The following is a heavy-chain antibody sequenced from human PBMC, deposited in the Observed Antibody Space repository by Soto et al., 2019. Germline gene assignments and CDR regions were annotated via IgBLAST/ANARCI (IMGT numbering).Heavy chain of an antibody. J-gene: IGHJ6*02. V-gene: IGHV3-74*01. CDR3: ARGGGKSLDV. D-gene: IGHD2-15*01. CDR2: IHSDGSRT. CDR1: GFTVTSSW. Sequence: VQLVESGGGLVQPGGSLRLSCAASGFTVTSSWMHWVRQGPGRELEWVSRIHSDGSRTTYADSVKGRFTISRDNAKNTLYLQMNSLRVEDTAVYYCARGGGKSLDVWGQGTTVTVSS.